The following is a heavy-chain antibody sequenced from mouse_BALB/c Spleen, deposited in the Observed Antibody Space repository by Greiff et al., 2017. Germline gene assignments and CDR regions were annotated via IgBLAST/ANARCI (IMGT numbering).Heavy chain of an antibody. CDR2: IWAGGST. V-gene: IGHV2-9*02. CDR3: ARDLGNHEGFAY. Sequence: QVQLKESGPGLVQPSQSLSITCTVSGFSLTSYGVHWVRQPPGKGLEWLGVIWAGGSTNYNSALMSRLSISKDNSKSQVFLKMNSLQTDDTAMYYCARDLGNHEGFAYWGQGTLVTVSA. CDR1: GFSLTSYG. J-gene: IGHJ3*01. D-gene: IGHD2-1*01.